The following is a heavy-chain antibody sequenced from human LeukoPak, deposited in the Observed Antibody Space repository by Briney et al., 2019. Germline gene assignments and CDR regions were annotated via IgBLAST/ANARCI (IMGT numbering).Heavy chain of an antibody. D-gene: IGHD3-22*01. CDR1: GFTFSSYA. Sequence: QPGGSLRLSCAASGFTFSSYAMSWVRQAPGKGLEWVSSVGGSASSTYYADSVKGRFTISRDNSKNTLYLQMNSLRAEDTAVYYCASYYDYIGYTFDYWGRGTLVTVSS. CDR3: ASYYDYIGYTFDY. CDR2: VGGSASST. V-gene: IGHV3-23*01. J-gene: IGHJ4*02.